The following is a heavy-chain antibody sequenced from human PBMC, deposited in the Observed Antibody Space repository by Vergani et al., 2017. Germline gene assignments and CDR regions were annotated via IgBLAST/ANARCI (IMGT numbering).Heavy chain of an antibody. J-gene: IGHJ4*02. Sequence: QVQLQQWGAGLLKPSETLSLTCAVYGGSFSGYYWSWIRQPPGKGLERIGEINHSGSTNYNPSLKDRVTISVDTSKNQFSLKLSSVTAADTAVYYCARGRAYYDYVWGSYRPTFDYWGQGTLVTVSS. V-gene: IGHV4-34*01. CDR1: GGSFSGYY. CDR2: INHSGST. CDR3: ARGRAYYDYVWGSYRPTFDY. D-gene: IGHD3-16*02.